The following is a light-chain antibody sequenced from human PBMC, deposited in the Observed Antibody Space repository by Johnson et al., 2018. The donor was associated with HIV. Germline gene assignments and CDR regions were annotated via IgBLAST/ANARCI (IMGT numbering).Light chain of an antibody. CDR2: ENN. CDR3: GTWDSSLSAHYI. Sequence: QSVLTQPPSVSAAPGQKVTISCSGSSSNIGNNYVSWYQQLPGTAPKLLIYENNKRPSGVPDRFSDSKSGTSAPLVIPGLQPGDEADYYCGTWDSSLSAHYIFGTGTKVTVL. J-gene: IGLJ1*01. CDR1: SSNIGNNY. V-gene: IGLV1-51*02.